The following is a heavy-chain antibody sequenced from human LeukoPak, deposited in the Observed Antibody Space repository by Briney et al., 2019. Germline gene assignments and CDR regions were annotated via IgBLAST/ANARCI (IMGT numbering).Heavy chain of an antibody. CDR3: ARVRSTMVRGVRANYFDY. CDR2: IYYSGST. CDR1: GGSISSHY. D-gene: IGHD3-10*01. Sequence: SETLSLTCTVSGGSISSHYWSWIRQPPGKGLEWIGYIYYSGSTNYNPSLKSRVTISVDTSKNQFSLKLNSVTAADTAVYYCARVRSTMVRGVRANYFDYWGQGTLVTVSS. V-gene: IGHV4-59*11. J-gene: IGHJ4*02.